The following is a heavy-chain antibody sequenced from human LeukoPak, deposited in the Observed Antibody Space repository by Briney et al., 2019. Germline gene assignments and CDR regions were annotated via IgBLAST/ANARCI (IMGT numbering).Heavy chain of an antibody. CDR1: GFTFSNYG. D-gene: IGHD6-13*01. CDR3: ARVAAAGFRYLNAFDI. Sequence: GGSLRLSCAASGFTFSNYGMHWVRQAPGKGLEWVAVISYDGSNKYYADSVKGRFTISRDNSKNTLYLQMNSLRAEDTAVYYCARVAAAGFRYLNAFDIWGQGTMVTVSS. CDR2: ISYDGSNK. J-gene: IGHJ3*02. V-gene: IGHV3-30*19.